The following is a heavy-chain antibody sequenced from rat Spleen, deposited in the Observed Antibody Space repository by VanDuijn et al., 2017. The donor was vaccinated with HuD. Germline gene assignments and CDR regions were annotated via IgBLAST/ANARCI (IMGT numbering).Heavy chain of an antibody. D-gene: IGHD1-9*01. CDR1: GFTFSDYA. CDR2: IIYDGSST. Sequence: EVQLVESGGGLVQPGNSLKLSCAASGFTFSDYAMAWVRQSPKKGLEWVATIIYDGSSTYYRDSVKGRFTISRDNAKSTLYLQMDSLRSEDTATYYCATQSPYYGYNLDWYFDFWGPGTMVTVSS. V-gene: IGHV5S10*01. CDR3: ATQSPYYGYNLDWYFDF. J-gene: IGHJ1*01.